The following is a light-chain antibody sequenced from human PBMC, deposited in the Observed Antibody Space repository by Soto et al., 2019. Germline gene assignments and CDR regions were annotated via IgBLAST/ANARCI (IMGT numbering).Light chain of an antibody. CDR1: QSVSRDY. V-gene: IGKV3-20*01. Sequence: EIVLTQSPGTLSLSPGERATLSCRASQSVSRDYLAWFQQKPGQAPRLLIYGASSRASGIPDRFSGSGSGTDFTRTISRQEPEDCAVYYCEQYGSSPYTFGQGTKLEIK. J-gene: IGKJ2*01. CDR2: GAS. CDR3: EQYGSSPYT.